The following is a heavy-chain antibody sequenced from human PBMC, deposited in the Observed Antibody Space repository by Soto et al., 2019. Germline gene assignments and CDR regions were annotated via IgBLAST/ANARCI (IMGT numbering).Heavy chain of an antibody. CDR2: IKPGTSDI. Sequence: GESLKISCKGVGYKFGSAWIGWVRQMPGKGLEWVGIIKPGTSDIRYSPSCRGHVTISADEAVSTAYLQWSSPKASDTAMYYCARQLSHICDSWGQGTLVTVSS. CDR1: GYKFGSAW. V-gene: IGHV5-51*01. CDR3: ARQLSHICDS. J-gene: IGHJ4*02. D-gene: IGHD3-3*02.